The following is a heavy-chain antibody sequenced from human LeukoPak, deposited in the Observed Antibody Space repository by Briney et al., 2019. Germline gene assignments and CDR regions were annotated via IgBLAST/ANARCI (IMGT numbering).Heavy chain of an antibody. CDR1: GFTFSRYS. D-gene: IGHD2-2*01. J-gene: IGHJ4*02. CDR3: ARDPPLGSCSTISCPHLDY. CDR2: ISSSSSFI. Sequence: GGSLRLSCAASGFTFSRYSMNWVRQAPGKGLEWVSSISSSSSFIYYADSVKGRFTISRDNAKNSLYLQMNSLRDEDTAVYYCARDPPLGSCSTISCPHLDYWGQGTLVTVSS. V-gene: IGHV3-21*01.